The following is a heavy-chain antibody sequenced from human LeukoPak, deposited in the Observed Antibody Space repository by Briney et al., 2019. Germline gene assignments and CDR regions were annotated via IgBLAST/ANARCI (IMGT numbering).Heavy chain of an antibody. J-gene: IGHJ4*02. CDR2: VSGNGGTT. CDR1: GFTFSSYA. D-gene: IGHD3-10*01. CDR3: AKDLTITMVRGVPDLR. Sequence: GGSLRLSCAASGFTFSSYAMTWVRQAPGKGLEWVSTVSGNGGTTFYADSVKGRFTIYRDNSKNTMYLQMNSLRAEDTAIYYCAKDLTITMVRGVPDLRWGQGTLVTVSS. V-gene: IGHV3-23*01.